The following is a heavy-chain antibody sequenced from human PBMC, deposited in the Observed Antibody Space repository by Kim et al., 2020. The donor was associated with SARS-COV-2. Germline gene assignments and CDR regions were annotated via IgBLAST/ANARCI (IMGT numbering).Heavy chain of an antibody. Sequence: GGSLRLSCAASGFTFGDYAMHWVRQAPGKGLEWVSGISWNSGSIGYADSVKGRFTISRDNAKNSLYLQMNSLRAEDTALYYCAKEGFYYYGSGSYYSFDYWGQGTLVTVSS. J-gene: IGHJ4*02. CDR1: GFTFGDYA. CDR3: AKEGFYYYGSGSYYSFDY. CDR2: ISWNSGSI. V-gene: IGHV3-9*01. D-gene: IGHD3-10*01.